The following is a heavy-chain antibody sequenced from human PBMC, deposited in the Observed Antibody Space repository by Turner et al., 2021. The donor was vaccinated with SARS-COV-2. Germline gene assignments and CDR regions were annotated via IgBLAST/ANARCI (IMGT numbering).Heavy chain of an antibody. CDR3: ATATAIYGDYRNYYNYYGMDV. J-gene: IGHJ6*02. D-gene: IGHD4-17*01. CDR2: FGPEGSET. Sequence: QVQVVQSGAEVKKPGASVTVSCTVSVYTLPELPMHWVRQAPGKGLEWKGGFGPEGSETINPQKCQGRVAMTEDTTTNTTYMKLSSLGSKDTAVYYCATATAIYGDYRNYYNYYGMDVWGQGTTVTVSS. V-gene: IGHV1-24*01. CDR1: VYTLPELP.